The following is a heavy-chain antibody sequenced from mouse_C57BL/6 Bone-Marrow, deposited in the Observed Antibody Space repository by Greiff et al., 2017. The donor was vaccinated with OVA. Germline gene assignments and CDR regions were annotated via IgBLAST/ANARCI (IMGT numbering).Heavy chain of an antibody. CDR2: ISYDGSN. CDR1: GYSITSGYY. Sequence: EVKLMESGPGLVKPSQSLSLTCSVTGYSITSGYYWNWIRQFPGNKLEWMGYISYDGSNNYNPSLKNRISITRDTSKNQFFLKLNSVTTEDTATYYCARKLRGFDYWGQGTTLTVSS. J-gene: IGHJ2*01. CDR3: ARKLRGFDY. V-gene: IGHV3-6*01. D-gene: IGHD3-3*01.